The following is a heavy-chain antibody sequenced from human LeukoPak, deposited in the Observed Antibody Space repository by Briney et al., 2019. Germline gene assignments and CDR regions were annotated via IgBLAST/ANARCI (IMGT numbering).Heavy chain of an antibody. Sequence: ASVKVSCKASGDIFSKYGISWVRQAPGQGLEWMGIINPSGGSTSYAQKFQGRVTMTRDTSTSTVYMELSSLRSEDTAVYYCAGGGERYCSSTSCAQDYYYYYMDVWGKGTTVTVSS. J-gene: IGHJ6*03. D-gene: IGHD2-2*01. CDR3: AGGGERYCSSTSCAQDYYYYYMDV. CDR1: GDIFSKYG. V-gene: IGHV1-46*01. CDR2: INPSGGST.